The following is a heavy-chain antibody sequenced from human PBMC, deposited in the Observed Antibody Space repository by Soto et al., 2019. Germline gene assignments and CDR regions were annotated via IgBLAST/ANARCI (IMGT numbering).Heavy chain of an antibody. CDR1: GFTVSSSY. D-gene: IGHD5-12*01. Sequence: EVQLVESGGGLVQPGGSLRLSCAASGFTVSSSYMTWVRQAPGKGLEWVSIIYSGGSTYYADSVKGRFIISRDNSKNTLYLQMNSLRAEDTAVYYCARGEMATISADWGQGILVTVSS. CDR2: IYSGGST. CDR3: ARGEMATISAD. J-gene: IGHJ4*02. V-gene: IGHV3-66*01.